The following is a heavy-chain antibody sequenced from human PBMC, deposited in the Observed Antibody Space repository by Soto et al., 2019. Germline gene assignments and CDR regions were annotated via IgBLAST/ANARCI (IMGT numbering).Heavy chain of an antibody. J-gene: IGHJ6*03. Sequence: QVQLQESGPGQVEPSGTLSLTCAVSSGSISSDNWWSWVRQSPEKGLEWIGEIHHSGGTNYNPSLKSRVTMAVDKSKNQFSLRLRFVTAAESAVSYCTRVDVPDRRGWATRSSYYYYMAVWGKGTTVTVSS. CDR3: TRVDVPDRRGWATRSSYYYYMAV. CDR1: SGSISSDNW. D-gene: IGHD2-2*01. V-gene: IGHV4-4*02. CDR2: IHHSGGT.